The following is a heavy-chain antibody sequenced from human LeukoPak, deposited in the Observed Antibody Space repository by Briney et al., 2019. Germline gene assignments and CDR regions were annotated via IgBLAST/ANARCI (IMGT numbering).Heavy chain of an antibody. D-gene: IGHD3-22*01. V-gene: IGHV4-39*01. CDR1: GGSISSGPYY. Sequence: SETLSLTCTVSGGSISSGPYYWGWIRQPPGTGLEWLGNIYYSENTYYNPSLKSRVTISIDTSKNQFYLKLSSLTAADTAVYYCARRDDSSGYHKIFDYWGPGTLVTVSS. CDR2: IYYSENT. J-gene: IGHJ4*02. CDR3: ARRDDSSGYHKIFDY.